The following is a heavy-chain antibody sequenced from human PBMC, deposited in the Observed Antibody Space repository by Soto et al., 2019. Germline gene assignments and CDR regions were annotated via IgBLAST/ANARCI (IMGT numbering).Heavy chain of an antibody. CDR3: ARLPGLRWGSYRPFDY. Sequence: QVQLQQWGAGLLKPSETLSLTCAVYVGSFRDYYWSWIRQPPGKGLEWIGEINHRGSTNYNPSLKSRVTMYLDTSKNQFSLKLSSVTAADTAVFYCARLPGLRWGSYRPFDYWGQGILVTVSS. CDR2: INHRGST. CDR1: VGSFRDYY. J-gene: IGHJ4*02. V-gene: IGHV4-34*01. D-gene: IGHD3-16*02.